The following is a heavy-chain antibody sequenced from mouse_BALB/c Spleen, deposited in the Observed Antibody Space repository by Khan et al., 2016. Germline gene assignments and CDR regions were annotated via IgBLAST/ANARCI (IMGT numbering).Heavy chain of an antibody. V-gene: IGHV3-1*02. D-gene: IGHD2-2*01. Sequence: EVQLQESGPDLVKPSQSLSLTCTVTGYSITSGYSWHWIRQFPGNKLEWMAYIHYSGTTYYNPSLNSRISITRDTSKNQFFMQLNSVTTEDRARNYGARWFLSWFAYWGQGTLVTVSA. CDR2: IHYSGTT. CDR3: ARWFLSWFAY. J-gene: IGHJ3*01. CDR1: GYSITSGYS.